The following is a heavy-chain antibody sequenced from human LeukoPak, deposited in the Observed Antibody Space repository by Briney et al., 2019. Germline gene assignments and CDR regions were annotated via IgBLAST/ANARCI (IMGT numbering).Heavy chain of an antibody. J-gene: IGHJ5*02. V-gene: IGHV4-59*01. CDR1: GGSIINYY. Sequence: SETLSLTCTVSGGSIINYYWSWIRQPPGKGLEWIGYIYSSGSTNYNPSLKSLVTILVDTSKNQFSLKLSSVTTADTAVYYCARAREFWFDPWGQGTLVTVSS. D-gene: IGHD2/OR15-2a*01. CDR2: IYSSGST. CDR3: ARAREFWFDP.